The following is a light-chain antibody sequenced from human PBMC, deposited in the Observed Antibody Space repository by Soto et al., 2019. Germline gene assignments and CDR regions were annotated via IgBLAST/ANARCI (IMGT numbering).Light chain of an antibody. CDR3: QQRRSWPLT. Sequence: ETVLTQSPATLSLSPGERATLSCRASQSVSSFLLWYQQKPGQAPRLLIYDASNRVTGIPARFSGSGSGTDFPLTISSLEPEDFAVYYCQQRRSWPLTCGGGTKVEI. CDR2: DAS. V-gene: IGKV3-11*01. CDR1: QSVSSF. J-gene: IGKJ4*01.